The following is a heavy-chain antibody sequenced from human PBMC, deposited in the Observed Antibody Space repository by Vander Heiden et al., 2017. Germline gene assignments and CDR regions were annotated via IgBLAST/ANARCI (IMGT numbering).Heavy chain of an antibody. D-gene: IGHD6-6*01. V-gene: IGHV3-33*01. CDR3: ATDPRAARHRRYYYYYGRDV. CDR2: IWYDGSNK. CDR1: GFTFRSYG. J-gene: IGHJ6*02. Sequence: VHLVASGGGVVQPGRSLSLSCAASGFTFRSYGMHGVGQAPGKGLEWLAVIWYDGSNKYYADSVKGRFTISRDNSKNTLYLQMNSLRAEDTSVYDCATDPRAARHRRYYYYYGRDVWGQGTTVTVS.